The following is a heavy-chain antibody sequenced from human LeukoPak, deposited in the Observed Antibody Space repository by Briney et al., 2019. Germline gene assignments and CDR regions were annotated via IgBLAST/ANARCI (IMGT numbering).Heavy chain of an antibody. D-gene: IGHD3-22*01. CDR1: GYTLTELS. CDR3: ATGYDSSGYLLPYFDY. Sequence: RASLTVSFTVSGYTLTELSMHWVRQALGKGPGWMGGFDHEDGETIYAQKFQGRVTMTEDTSTDTAYMELSSLRSEDTAVYYCATGYDSSGYLLPYFDYWGQGTLVTVSS. V-gene: IGHV1-24*01. J-gene: IGHJ4*02. CDR2: FDHEDGET.